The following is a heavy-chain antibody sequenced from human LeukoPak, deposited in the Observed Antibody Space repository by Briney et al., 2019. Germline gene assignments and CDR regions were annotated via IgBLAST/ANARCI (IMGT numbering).Heavy chain of an antibody. CDR3: ARGIQLGY. CDR2: IYYSGST. D-gene: IGHD5-18*01. V-gene: IGHV4-30-4*08. J-gene: IGHJ4*02. CDR1: GGSISSGDYY. Sequence: SETLSLACTVSGGSISSGDYYWSWIRQPPGKGLEWIGYIYYSGSTHYNPSLKSRVTISVDTSKNQFSLKLSSVTAADTAVYYCARGIQLGYWGQGTLVTVSS.